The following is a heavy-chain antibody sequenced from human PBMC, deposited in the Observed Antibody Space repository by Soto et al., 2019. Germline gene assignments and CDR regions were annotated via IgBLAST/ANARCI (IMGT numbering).Heavy chain of an antibody. CDR2: IYYSGST. CDR1: GGSISSYY. Sequence: PSETLSLTCTVSGGSISSYYWSWIRQPPGKGLEWIGYIYYSGSTNYNPSLKSRVTISVDTSKNQFSLKLSSVTAADTAVYYCARVIAAGRWFDXWGQGTLVTVSS. CDR3: ARVIAAGRWFDX. V-gene: IGHV4-59*01. D-gene: IGHD6-13*01. J-gene: IGHJ5*02.